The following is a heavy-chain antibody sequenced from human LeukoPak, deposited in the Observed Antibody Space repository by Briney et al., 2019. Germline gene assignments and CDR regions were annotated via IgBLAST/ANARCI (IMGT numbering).Heavy chain of an antibody. V-gene: IGHV4-30-4*01. D-gene: IGHD3-9*01. Sequence: NPSETLSLTCTVSGGSISSGDYSWSWIRQPPGKGLEWIGYIYYSGSTYYNPSLKSRVTISVDTSKNQFSPKLSSVTAADTAVYYCARAQLPRYFDYWGQGTLVTVSS. CDR2: IYYSGST. CDR3: ARAQLPRYFDY. J-gene: IGHJ4*02. CDR1: GGSISSGDYS.